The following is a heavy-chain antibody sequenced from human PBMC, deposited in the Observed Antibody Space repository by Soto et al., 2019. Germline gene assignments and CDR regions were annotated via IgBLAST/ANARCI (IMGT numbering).Heavy chain of an antibody. CDR1: GYTFTSYA. Sequence: ASVKVSCKASGYTFTSYAMHWVRQAPGQRLEWMGWINAGNGNTKYSQKFQGRITITTDTSASTAYMELSSLRSEDTAVYYCARGIAAAGPKLDYWGQGTLVTVSS. CDR3: ARGIAAAGPKLDY. J-gene: IGHJ4*02. CDR2: INAGNGNT. V-gene: IGHV1-3*01. D-gene: IGHD6-13*01.